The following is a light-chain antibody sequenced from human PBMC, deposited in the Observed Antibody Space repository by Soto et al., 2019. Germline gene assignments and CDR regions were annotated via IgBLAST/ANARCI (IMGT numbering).Light chain of an antibody. V-gene: IGKV3-20*01. CDR2: GAS. Sequence: EIVLTQSPGTLSLSQVERATLSCRASQSVSSSYLAWYQQKPGQAPRLLIYGASSRATGIPDRFSGSGSGTDFTLTISRLEPEDFAVYYCQQYGSSPPNTFGQGTKVDIK. J-gene: IGKJ2*01. CDR1: QSVSSSY. CDR3: QQYGSSPPNT.